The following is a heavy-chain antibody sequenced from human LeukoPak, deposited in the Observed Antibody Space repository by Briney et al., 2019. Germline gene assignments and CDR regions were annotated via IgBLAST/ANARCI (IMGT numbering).Heavy chain of an antibody. J-gene: IGHJ6*02. CDR3: ASKTTVVIPPVYYYGMDV. CDR1: GFTFSSYG. CDR2: ISYDGSNK. V-gene: IGHV3-30*03. D-gene: IGHD4-23*01. Sequence: GGSLRLSCAASGFTFSSYGMHWVRQAPGKGLEWVAVISYDGSNKYYADSVKGRFTISRDNSKNTLYLQMNSLRAEDTAVYYCASKTTVVIPPVYYYGMDVWGQGTTVTVSS.